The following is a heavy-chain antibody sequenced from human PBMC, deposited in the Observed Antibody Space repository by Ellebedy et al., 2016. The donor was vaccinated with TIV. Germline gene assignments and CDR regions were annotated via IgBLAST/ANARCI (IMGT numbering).Heavy chain of an antibody. CDR2: IWYDGSNK. CDR3: ARDWLYGGNSFDY. V-gene: IGHV3-33*01. D-gene: IGHD4-23*01. Sequence: PGGSLRLSCAASGFTFSSYGMHWVRQAPGKGLEWVAVIWYDGSNKYYADSVKGRFTISRDNSKNTLYLQLNSLRAEDTAVYYCARDWLYGGNSFDYWGQGTLVTVSS. CDR1: GFTFSSYG. J-gene: IGHJ4*02.